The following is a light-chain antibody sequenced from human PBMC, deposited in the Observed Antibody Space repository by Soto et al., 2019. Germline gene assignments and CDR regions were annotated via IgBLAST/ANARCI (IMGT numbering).Light chain of an antibody. J-gene: IGLJ1*01. CDR1: SSDVGSYNS. CDR3: NSYTSITTYV. V-gene: IGLV2-14*01. CDR2: EVN. Sequence: QSALTQPASVSGSPGQSITISCTGTSSDVGSYNSVSWYQHHPGKAPKLIIYEVNNRPSGVSNRFSGSKSGNTASLTISGLQAEDEADYYCNSYTSITTYVFGTGTQLTVL.